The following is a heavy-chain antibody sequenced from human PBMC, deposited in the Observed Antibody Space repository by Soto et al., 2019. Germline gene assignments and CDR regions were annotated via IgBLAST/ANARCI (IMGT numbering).Heavy chain of an antibody. D-gene: IGHD2-15*01. V-gene: IGHV3-73*01. CDR2: IRSKANSYAT. CDR1: GFTFSGSA. J-gene: IGHJ6*02. CDR3: TRVGGCSGGSCYSGRTPYGMDV. Sequence: PVGSLRLSCAASGFTFSGSAMHWVRQASGKGLEWVGRIRSKANSYATAYAASVKGRFTISRDDSKNTAYLQMNSLKTEDTAVYYRTRVGGCSGGSCYSGRTPYGMDVWGQGTTVTVSS.